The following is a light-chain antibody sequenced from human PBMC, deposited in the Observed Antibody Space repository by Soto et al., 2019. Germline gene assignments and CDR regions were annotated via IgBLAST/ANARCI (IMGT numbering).Light chain of an antibody. V-gene: IGLV2-8*01. CDR2: EVS. CDR1: SSDVGGYNY. Sequence: QSALTQPPSASGSPGQSVTISCTGTSSDVGGYNYVCLYQQHPGKAPKLIIYEVSKRPSGVPDRFSGSKSGSTASLTVSGLQAEDEADYYCTSYAGSDNLVFGGGTKLTVL. J-gene: IGLJ2*01. CDR3: TSYAGSDNLV.